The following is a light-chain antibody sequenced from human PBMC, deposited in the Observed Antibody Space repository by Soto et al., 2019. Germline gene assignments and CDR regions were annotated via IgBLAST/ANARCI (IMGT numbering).Light chain of an antibody. CDR3: QQYTSYSRA. CDR2: DAS. V-gene: IGKV1-5*01. J-gene: IGKJ1*01. Sequence: DIQMTQSPSTLSGSVGDRVTITCRASQSISNRLAWYQQKPGKVPKLLIYDASNLGSGVPSRFSGSGSGTDFTLTISGLQPDDFTTYYCQQYTSYSRAFGQGTKVDI. CDR1: QSISNR.